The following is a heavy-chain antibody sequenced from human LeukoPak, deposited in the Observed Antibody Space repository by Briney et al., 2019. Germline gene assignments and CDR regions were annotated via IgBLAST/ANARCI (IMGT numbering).Heavy chain of an antibody. J-gene: IGHJ3*02. CDR3: ASADCSSTSCYRAFHI. V-gene: IGHV3-23*01. D-gene: IGHD2-2*01. Sequence: TGGSLRLSCEASGFTFGSYAMSWVRQAPGQGPEWVSVISGSGVTTDCADSVRGRFTISRDNSKNTLYLQMDSLRAEDTAVYYCASADCSSTSCYRAFHIWGQGTRVTVSS. CDR1: GFTFGSYA. CDR2: ISGSGVTT.